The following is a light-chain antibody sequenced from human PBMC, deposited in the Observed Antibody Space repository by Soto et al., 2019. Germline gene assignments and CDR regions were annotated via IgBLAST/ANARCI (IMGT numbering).Light chain of an antibody. J-gene: IGKJ3*01. V-gene: IGKV3-20*01. CDR3: QRYGSSPLVT. CDR1: QSVSSTY. CDR2: AAS. Sequence: EIVLTQSPGTLSLSPGERATLSCRASQSVSSTYLAWYQQKPAQAPRLLIYAASSRTTGIPDRLSGSGSGTEFTLIISRLEPEDFAVYDCQRYGSSPLVTFGPGTKVDIK.